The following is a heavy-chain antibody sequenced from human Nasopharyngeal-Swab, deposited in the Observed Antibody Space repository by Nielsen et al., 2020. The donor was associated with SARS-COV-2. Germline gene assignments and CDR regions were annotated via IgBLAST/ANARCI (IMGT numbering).Heavy chain of an antibody. CDR2: IYSGGST. V-gene: IGHV3-66*04. Sequence: GESLKISCAASGFTFSSYSMNWVRQAPGKGLEWVSVIYSGGSTYYADSVKGRFTISRDNSKNTLYLQMNSLRAEDTAVYYCARHNPNGQWLAHFDYWGQGTLVTVSS. CDR1: GFTFSSYS. CDR3: ARHNPNGQWLAHFDY. J-gene: IGHJ4*02. D-gene: IGHD6-19*01.